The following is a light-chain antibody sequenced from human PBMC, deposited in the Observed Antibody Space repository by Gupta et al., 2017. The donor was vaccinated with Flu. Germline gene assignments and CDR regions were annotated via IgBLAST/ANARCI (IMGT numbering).Light chain of an antibody. J-gene: IGLJ3*02. CDR1: SSNIGSHF. V-gene: IGLV1-51*02. CDR3: LSWDSSLSAEV. Sequence: QSVLTQPPSVSAAPGQKVTISCSGSSSNIGSHFVSWYQQLPRTAPKLLIYENNKRPPGIPDRCSGSKYGTSATLGITGLQTGDEADYYYLSWDSSLSAEVFGGGTKLTVL. CDR2: ENN.